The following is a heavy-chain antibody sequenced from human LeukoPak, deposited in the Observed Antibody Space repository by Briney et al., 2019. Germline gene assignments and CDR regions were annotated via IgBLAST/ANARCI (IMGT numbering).Heavy chain of an antibody. J-gene: IGHJ4*02. CDR1: GYTFTNYG. Sequence: WASVKVSCKASGYTFTNYGITWVRQAPGQGLEWMGWINPNSGGTNYAQKFQGRVTMTRDTSISTAYMELSRLRSDDTAVYYCAREVAGYCSSTSCYIDYWGQGTLVTVSS. CDR3: AREVAGYCSSTSCYIDY. V-gene: IGHV1-2*02. CDR2: INPNSGGT. D-gene: IGHD2-2*02.